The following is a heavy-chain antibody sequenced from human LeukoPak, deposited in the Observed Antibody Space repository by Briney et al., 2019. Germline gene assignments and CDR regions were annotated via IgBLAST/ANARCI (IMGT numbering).Heavy chain of an antibody. D-gene: IGHD5-18*01. CDR3: ARHDSFIPY. CDR1: GFYFNYYA. CDR2: ISDNEGRT. Sequence: GGSLRLSCAASGFYFNYYAMSWVRQAPGKGLEWVSGISDNEGRTYYTDSVKGRFTISRDRTKNTVYLQMHNLRADDTAVYFCARHDSFIPYWGQGTLVTVSS. V-gene: IGHV3-23*01. J-gene: IGHJ4*02.